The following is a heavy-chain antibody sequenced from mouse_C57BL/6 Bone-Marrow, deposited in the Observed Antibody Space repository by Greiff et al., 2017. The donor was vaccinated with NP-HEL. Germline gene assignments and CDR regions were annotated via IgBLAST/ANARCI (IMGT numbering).Heavy chain of an antibody. CDR2: IDPENGDT. V-gene: IGHV14-4*01. CDR3: TTWLRYPYYFDY. J-gene: IGHJ2*01. CDR1: GFNIKDDY. Sequence: VQLQQSGAELVRPGASVKLSCTASGFNIKDDYMHWVKQRPEQGLEWIGWIDPENGDTEYASKFQGKATITADTSSNTAYLQLSSLTSEDTAVYYCTTWLRYPYYFDYWGQGTTLTVSS. D-gene: IGHD1-1*01.